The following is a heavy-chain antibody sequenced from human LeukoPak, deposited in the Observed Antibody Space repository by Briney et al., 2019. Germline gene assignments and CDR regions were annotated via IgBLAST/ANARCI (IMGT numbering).Heavy chain of an antibody. J-gene: IGHJ4*02. Sequence: SETLSLTCTVSSGSISTSNYYWGWVRQPPGKALEWIGNIFYSGSTYYSPSLKSRVTISVDTSKNQFSLKLSSVTAADTAVYYCARDVLLWFGESGYYFDYWGQGTLVTVSS. CDR3: ARDVLLWFGESGYYFDY. V-gene: IGHV4-39*07. D-gene: IGHD3-10*01. CDR1: SGSISTSNYY. CDR2: IFYSGST.